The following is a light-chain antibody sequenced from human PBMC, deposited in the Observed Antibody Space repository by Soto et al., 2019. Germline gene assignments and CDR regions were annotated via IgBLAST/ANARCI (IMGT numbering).Light chain of an antibody. J-gene: IGLJ3*02. CDR2: EVS. Sequence: QSALTQSPSASGSPGQSVTFSCTGTSSDVGNYKYVSWYQQHPGKAPKLMIYEVSKRPSGVPDRFSGSKSGNTASLTVSGLQVEDEADYYCSSYAGSNLWVFGGGTKVTVL. V-gene: IGLV2-8*01. CDR1: SSDVGNYKY. CDR3: SSYAGSNLWV.